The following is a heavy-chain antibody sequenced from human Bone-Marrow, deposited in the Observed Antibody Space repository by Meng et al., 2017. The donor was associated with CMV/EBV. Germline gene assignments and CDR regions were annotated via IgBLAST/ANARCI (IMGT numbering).Heavy chain of an antibody. CDR2: IIPILGIA. CDR1: GYTFTGYY. D-gene: IGHD3-9*01. CDR3: AREIRMYDILTGYQGGWFDP. Sequence: SVKVSCKASGYTFTGYYMHWVRQAPGQGLEWMGRIIPILGIANYAQKFQGRVTITADKSTSTAYMELSSLRSEDTAVYYCAREIRMYDILTGYQGGWFDPWGQGTLVTVSS. J-gene: IGHJ5*02. V-gene: IGHV1-69*04.